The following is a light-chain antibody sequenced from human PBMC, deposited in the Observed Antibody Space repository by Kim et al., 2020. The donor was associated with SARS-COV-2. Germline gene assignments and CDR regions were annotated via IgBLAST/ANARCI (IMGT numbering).Light chain of an antibody. CDR3: QQRSNWPPLT. V-gene: IGKV3-11*01. CDR2: DAS. Sequence: SPGERATPSCRASQSVSSYLAWYQQKPGQAPRLLIYDASNRATGIPARCSGSGSGTDFTLTISSLEPEDFAVYYCQQRSNWPPLTFGGGTKVDIK. CDR1: QSVSSY. J-gene: IGKJ4*01.